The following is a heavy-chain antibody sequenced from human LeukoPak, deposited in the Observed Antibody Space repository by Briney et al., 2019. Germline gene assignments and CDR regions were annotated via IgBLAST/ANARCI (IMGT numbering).Heavy chain of an antibody. J-gene: IGHJ4*02. V-gene: IGHV4-38-2*01. CDR2: IYHSGST. CDR3: ARGLRPYYYDSSGYYYVGNYLDY. CDR1: GYSISSGYY. D-gene: IGHD3-22*01. Sequence: SETLSLTCAVSGYSISSGYYWGWIRQPPGKGLEWIGSIYHSGSTYYNPSLKSRVTISVDTSKNQFSLKLSSVTAADTAVYYCARGLRPYYYDSSGYYYVGNYLDYWGQGTLVTVSS.